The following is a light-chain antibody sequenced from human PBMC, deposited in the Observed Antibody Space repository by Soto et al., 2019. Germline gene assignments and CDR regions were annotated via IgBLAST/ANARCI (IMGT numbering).Light chain of an antibody. V-gene: IGLV7-46*01. J-gene: IGLJ2*01. CDR3: LLAYTGALV. CDR1: TGAVTSDHF. CDR2: DTN. Sequence: QTVVTQEPSLTVSPGGTVTLTCGSSTGAVTSDHFPFWFQQKPGQAPRALIDDTNTKHSWTPARFSGSLLGGKAALTLSGAQPEDEADYYCLLAYTGALVFGGGTKLTVL.